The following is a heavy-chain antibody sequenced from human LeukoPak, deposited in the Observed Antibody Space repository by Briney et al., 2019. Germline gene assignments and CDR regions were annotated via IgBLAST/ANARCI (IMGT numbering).Heavy chain of an antibody. J-gene: IGHJ4*02. CDR3: ARDRCSSTSCFYDY. V-gene: IGHV3-7*01. D-gene: IGHD2-2*01. Sequence: GGSLRLSCAASGFTFSHYWMTWVRQAPGKGLEWVANIKQDGSEQYYVDSVKGRFTISRDDAKNSLYLQMNSLRVEDTAVYYCARDRCSSTSCFYDYWGQGTLVTVSS. CDR1: GFTFSHYW. CDR2: IKQDGSEQ.